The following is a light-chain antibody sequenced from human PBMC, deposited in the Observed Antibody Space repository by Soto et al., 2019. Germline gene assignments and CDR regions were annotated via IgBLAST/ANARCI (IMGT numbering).Light chain of an antibody. CDR1: QSISSW. V-gene: IGKV1-5*03. CDR2: KAS. CDR3: QHSRT. J-gene: IGKJ1*01. Sequence: DIQMTQSPSTRSASVGDRVTITCRASQSISSWLAWYQQKPGKAPKLLIYKASSLESGVPSRFSGSGSGTEFTLTISSLQPDDFATYYCQHSRTFGQGTKVEIK.